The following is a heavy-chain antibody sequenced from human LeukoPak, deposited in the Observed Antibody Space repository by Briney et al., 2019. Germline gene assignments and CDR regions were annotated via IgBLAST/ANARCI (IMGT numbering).Heavy chain of an antibody. J-gene: IGHJ4*02. CDR1: GDSISSYY. Sequence: SETLSLTCTVPGDSISSYYWSWIRQTPGKGLEWIGEINQSGSTNYNPSLKSRVTISFDTSKNQFSLKLSSVTAADTAVYYCARGRAFFDWGQGTLVTVSS. CDR3: ARGRAFFD. D-gene: IGHD3-3*02. CDR2: INQSGST. V-gene: IGHV4-34*01.